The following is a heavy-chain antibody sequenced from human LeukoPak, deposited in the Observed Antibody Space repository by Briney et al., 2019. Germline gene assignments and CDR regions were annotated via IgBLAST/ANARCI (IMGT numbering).Heavy chain of an antibody. D-gene: IGHD6-13*01. J-gene: IGHJ5*02. CDR2: IYYGGST. CDR1: GGSISSYY. V-gene: IGHV4-59*12. Sequence: SETLSLTCTVSGGSISSYYWSWIRQPPGKGLEWIGYIYYGGSTYYSPSLKSRLNISLDTSRNQFSLKLSSVTAADTAVYYCARDGLGAAAGPKSFLFDPWGQGTLVTVSS. CDR3: ARDGLGAAAGPKSFLFDP.